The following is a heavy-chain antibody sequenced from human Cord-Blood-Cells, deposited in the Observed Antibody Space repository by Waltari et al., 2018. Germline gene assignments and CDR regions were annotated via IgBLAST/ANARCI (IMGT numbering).Heavy chain of an antibody. D-gene: IGHD3-22*01. Sequence: QLQLQESGPGLVKPSETLSLTCTVSGGSISSSSYYWGWIRQPPGKGLEWIGSIYYSGSTYYNPSLKSRVTISVDTSKNQFSLKLSSETAADTAVYYCASTREYYYDSSGYYNAFDIWGQGTMVTVSS. CDR2: IYYSGST. J-gene: IGHJ3*02. CDR1: GGSISSSSYY. V-gene: IGHV4-39*01. CDR3: ASTREYYYDSSGYYNAFDI.